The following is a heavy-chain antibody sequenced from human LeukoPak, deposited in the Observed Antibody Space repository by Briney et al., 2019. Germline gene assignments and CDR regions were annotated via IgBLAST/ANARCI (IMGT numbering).Heavy chain of an antibody. Sequence: SETLSLTCTVAGGSISSSSFYWGWFRQPPGKGLEWVGSFYYGESTNYNPSLTSRVTISVDTSKNQLSLRLSSVTAADTAMYYCATHPRANSGYDLSDFWGQGTLVTVSS. CDR1: GGSISSSSFY. V-gene: IGHV4-39*01. CDR3: ATHPRANSGYDLSDF. CDR2: FYYGEST. D-gene: IGHD5-12*01. J-gene: IGHJ4*02.